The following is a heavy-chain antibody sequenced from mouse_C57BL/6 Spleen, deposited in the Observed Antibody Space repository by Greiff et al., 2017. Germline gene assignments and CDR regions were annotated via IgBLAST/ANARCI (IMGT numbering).Heavy chain of an antibody. J-gene: IGHJ1*03. D-gene: IGHD1-1*01. CDR2: FHPYNDDT. V-gene: IGHV1-47*01. CDR3: ARSLTTVVAKGYWYFDV. Sequence: VQLQQSGAELVKPGASVKMSCKASGYTFTTYPIEWMKQNHGKSLAWIGNFHPYNDDTKYNEKFKGKATLTVEKSSSTVYLELSRLTSDDSAVYYCARSLTTVVAKGYWYFDVWGTGTTVTVSS. CDR1: GYTFTTYP.